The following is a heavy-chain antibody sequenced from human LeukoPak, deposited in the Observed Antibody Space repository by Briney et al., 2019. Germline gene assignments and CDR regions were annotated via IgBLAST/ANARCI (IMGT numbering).Heavy chain of an antibody. CDR1: GFTVSSNY. CDR2: IYSGGST. CDR3: ARDHRRLLWFGEPFDY. D-gene: IGHD3-10*01. Sequence: GGSLRLSCAASGFTVSSNYMSWVRQAPGKGLEWVSVIYSGGSTYYADSVKGRFTISRDNSKNTLYLQMNSLRAEDTAVYYCARDHRRLLWFGEPFDYWGQGTLVTVSS. J-gene: IGHJ4*02. V-gene: IGHV3-53*01.